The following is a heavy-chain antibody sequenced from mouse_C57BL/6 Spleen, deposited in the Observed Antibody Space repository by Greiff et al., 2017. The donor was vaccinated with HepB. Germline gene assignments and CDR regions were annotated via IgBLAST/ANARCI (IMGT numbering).Heavy chain of an antibody. CDR2: ISSGGSYT. CDR1: GFTFSSYG. J-gene: IGHJ1*03. V-gene: IGHV5-6*01. Sequence: EVQLVESGGDLVKPGGSLKLSCAASGFTFSSYGMSWVRQTPDKRLEWVATISSGGSYTYYPDRVKGRFTISRDNAKNTRYLQMSRLKSEDTAMYYCARQGGNHGYFDVWGTGNTVTVAS. D-gene: IGHD2-1*01. CDR3: ARQGGNHGYFDV.